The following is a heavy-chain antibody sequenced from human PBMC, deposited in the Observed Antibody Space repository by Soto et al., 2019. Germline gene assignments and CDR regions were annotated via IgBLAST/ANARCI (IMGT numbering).Heavy chain of an antibody. V-gene: IGHV5-51*01. CDR2: IYPGDSDT. D-gene: IGHD1-7*01. CDR1: GYSFTDYW. J-gene: IGHJ5*02. CDR3: ARALTGTIHPHDCDH. Sequence: GESLKISCRGSGYSFTDYWIGWVRHMPGKGLEWMGIIYPGDSDTRYSPSFQGQVTISADNSISTAYLQWRSLRASDTAMYYCARALTGTIHPHDCDHWRQGTLVTVSS.